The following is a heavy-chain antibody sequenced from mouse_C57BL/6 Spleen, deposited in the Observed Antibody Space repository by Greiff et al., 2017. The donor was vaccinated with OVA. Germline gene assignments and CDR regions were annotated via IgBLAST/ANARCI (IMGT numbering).Heavy chain of an antibody. CDR3: ARRGLYAMDY. V-gene: IGHV1-80*01. Sequence: QVQLKESGAELVKPGASVKISCKASGYAFSSYWMNWVKQRPGKGLEWIGQIYPGDGDTNYNGKFKGKATLTADKSSSTAYMQLSSLTSEDSAVYFCARRGLYAMDYGGQGTSVTVSS. D-gene: IGHD3-1*01. CDR2: IYPGDGDT. CDR1: GYAFSSYW. J-gene: IGHJ4*01.